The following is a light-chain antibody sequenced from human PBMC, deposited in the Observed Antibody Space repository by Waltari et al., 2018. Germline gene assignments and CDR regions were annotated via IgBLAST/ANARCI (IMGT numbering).Light chain of an antibody. J-gene: IGLJ3*02. CDR2: DVS. Sequence: QSALTQPASVSGSPGQSITISCTGSSSDVGGYDFVSWYQQHPDKAPKLMIYDVSSRPSVVSNRFLCSKSGNTASLTISGLQAEDEADYYCSSYTTTSTPVFGGGTKLTVL. CDR1: SSDVGGYDF. V-gene: IGLV2-14*03. CDR3: SSYTTTSTPV.